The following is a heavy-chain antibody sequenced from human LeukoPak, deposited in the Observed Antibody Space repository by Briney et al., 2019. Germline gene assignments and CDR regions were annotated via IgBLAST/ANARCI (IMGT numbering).Heavy chain of an antibody. V-gene: IGHV4-38-2*02. CDR1: GYSISSGYY. CDR2: IYHTGST. J-gene: IGHJ3*02. D-gene: IGHD1-26*01. CDR3: ARHFRREVLIGSAFDI. Sequence: SETLSLTCTVSGYSISSGYYWGWIRQPPGKGLEWIGSIYHTGSTYYNPFLKSRVTTSIDTSKNQFSLKLSAVTAADTAIYYCARHFRREVLIGSAFDIWGQGTMVTVSS.